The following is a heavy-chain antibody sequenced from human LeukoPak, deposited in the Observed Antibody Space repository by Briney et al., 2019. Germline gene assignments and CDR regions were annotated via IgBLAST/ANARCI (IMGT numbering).Heavy chain of an antibody. Sequence: GGSLTLSCAASGFTFSSYAMSWVRQAPGKGLEWVSAISGSGGSTYYADSVKGRFTISRDNSKNTLYLQMNSLRAEDTAVYYCASYDFWSGFGYYWGQGTLVTVSS. CDR1: GFTFSSYA. CDR2: ISGSGGST. CDR3: ASYDFWSGFGYY. J-gene: IGHJ4*02. V-gene: IGHV3-23*01. D-gene: IGHD3-3*01.